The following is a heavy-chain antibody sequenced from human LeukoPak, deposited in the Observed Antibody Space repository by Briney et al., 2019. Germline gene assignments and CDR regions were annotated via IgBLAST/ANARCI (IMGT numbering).Heavy chain of an antibody. Sequence: SETLSLTCAVYGGSFSGYSWSWVRHPPGKGLVWISDINHSGSTTYNPSPKSRATTSVDTDKNQLSLKLSSVTAADTAVYYCARGLDCSSTSCYPDAFDIGGEGTRVTLSS. CDR3: ARGLDCSSTSCYPDAFDI. CDR2: INHSGST. V-gene: IGHV4-34*01. J-gene: IGHJ3*02. D-gene: IGHD2-2*01. CDR1: GGSFSGYS.